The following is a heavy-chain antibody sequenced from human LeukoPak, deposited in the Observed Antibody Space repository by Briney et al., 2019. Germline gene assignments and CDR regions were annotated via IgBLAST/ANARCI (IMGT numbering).Heavy chain of an antibody. CDR2: ISSSSSYI. J-gene: IGHJ2*01. D-gene: IGHD2-2*01. V-gene: IGHV3-21*01. CDR1: GFTFSSYS. Sequence: GGSLRLSCAASGFTFSSYSMNWVRQAPGKGLEWVSSISSSSSYIYYADSVKGRFTISRDNAKDSLYLQMNGLRAEGTAVYYCARDGEGAVVPAAIGWYFDLWGRGTLVTVSS. CDR3: ARDGEGAVVPAAIGWYFDL.